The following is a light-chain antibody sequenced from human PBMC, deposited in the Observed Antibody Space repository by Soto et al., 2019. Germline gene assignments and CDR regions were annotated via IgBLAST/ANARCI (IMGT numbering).Light chain of an antibody. Sequence: QSALTQPSSVSGSTGQSVTISCTGTSSDVGGYNYVSWYQQHPGKAPKLMIYDVNKRPSGVPDRFSGSKSGNTASLTISGLQAEDEADYYCFSYAGTLYVFGTGTKLTVL. J-gene: IGLJ1*01. CDR1: SSDVGGYNY. CDR3: FSYAGTLYV. CDR2: DVN. V-gene: IGLV2-11*01.